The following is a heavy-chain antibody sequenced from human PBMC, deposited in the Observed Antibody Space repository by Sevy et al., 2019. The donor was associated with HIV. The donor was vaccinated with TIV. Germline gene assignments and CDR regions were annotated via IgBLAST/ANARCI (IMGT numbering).Heavy chain of an antibody. D-gene: IGHD3-3*01. CDR2: LSFDGDKK. J-gene: IGHJ4*02. V-gene: IGHV3-30*18. CDR3: AKGRVGYSDFWSGYNFDF. CDR1: GFIFTSYG. Sequence: GGSLRLACVASGFIFTSYGIHWVRRAPGKGLEWVAVLSFDGDKKDYADSVKGRFTISRDNSKNTLYLQMNSLRTEDTAVYFCAKGRVGYSDFWSGYNFDFWAQGTLVTVSS.